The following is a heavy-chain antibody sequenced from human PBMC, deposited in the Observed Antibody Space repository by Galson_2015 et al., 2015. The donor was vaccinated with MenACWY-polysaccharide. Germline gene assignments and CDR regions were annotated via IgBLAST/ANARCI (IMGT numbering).Heavy chain of an antibody. J-gene: IGHJ4*02. CDR1: GFTFSNYA. CDR3: TRGSQYSANYGGD. D-gene: IGHD6-6*01. CDR2: FDGSGGHP. V-gene: IGHV3-23*01. Sequence: SLRLSCAASGFTFSNYAMTWVRQAPGKGLEWVSSFDGSGGHPYYADSVRGRFAVSRDDSKNTLYLEMNSLRGEDTAVYYCTRGSQYSANYGGDWGQGTLVTVSS.